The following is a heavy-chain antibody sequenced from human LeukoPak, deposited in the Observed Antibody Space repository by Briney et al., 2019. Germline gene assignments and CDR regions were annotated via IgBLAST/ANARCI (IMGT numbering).Heavy chain of an antibody. Sequence: GESLKISCKGSGYSFTNYWVGWVRQMPGKGLDWMGIIYPGDSDTRYGPSFQGQVTISADKSINTAYLQWSSLKASDTAMYYCARLMFSRSGGSTSGDYWGQGTLVTVSS. CDR2: IYPGDSDT. D-gene: IGHD2-15*01. J-gene: IGHJ4*02. CDR3: ARLMFSRSGGSTSGDY. CDR1: GYSFTNYW. V-gene: IGHV5-51*01.